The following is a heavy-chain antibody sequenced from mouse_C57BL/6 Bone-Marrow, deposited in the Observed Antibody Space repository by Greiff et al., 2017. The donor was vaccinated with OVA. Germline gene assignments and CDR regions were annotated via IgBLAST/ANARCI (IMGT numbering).Heavy chain of an antibody. Sequence: EVKLQESGAELVRPGASVKLSCTASGFNIKDDYMHWVKQRPEQGLEWIGWIDPENGDTEYASKFQGKATITADTSSNTAYLQLSSLTSEDTAVYYCTTSRDYDEGFDYWGQGTTLTVSS. V-gene: IGHV14-4*01. J-gene: IGHJ2*01. CDR1: GFNIKDDY. CDR2: IDPENGDT. CDR3: TTSRDYDEGFDY. D-gene: IGHD2-4*01.